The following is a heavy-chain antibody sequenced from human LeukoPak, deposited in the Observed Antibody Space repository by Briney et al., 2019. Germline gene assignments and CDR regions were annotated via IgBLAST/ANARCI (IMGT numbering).Heavy chain of an antibody. CDR2: ISSSSSYI. CDR1: GLTFSSYS. J-gene: IGHJ6*02. V-gene: IGHV3-21*01. CDR3: ARDNRAPGIAAAGYYYYGMDV. D-gene: IGHD6-13*01. Sequence: RPGGSLRLSCAASGLTFSSYSMNWVRQAPGKGLEWVSSISSSSSYIYYADSVKGRFTISRDNAKNSLYLQMNSLRAEDTAVYYCARDNRAPGIAAAGYYYYGMDVWGQGTTVTVSS.